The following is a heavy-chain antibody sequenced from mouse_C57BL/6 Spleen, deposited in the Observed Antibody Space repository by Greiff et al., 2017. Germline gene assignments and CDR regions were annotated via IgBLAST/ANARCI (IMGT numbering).Heavy chain of an antibody. J-gene: IGHJ4*01. CDR2: INPGSGGP. Sequence: VQLQQSGAELVRPGTSVKVSCKASGYAFTNYLIEWVKQRPGQGLEWIGVINPGSGGPNYNEKFKGKATLTADTSSSTAYMQLSSLTAEDSAVYCCARRGNYYGSTRYYAMDYWGQGTSVTVSS. CDR3: ARRGNYYGSTRYYAMDY. V-gene: IGHV1-54*01. CDR1: GYAFTNYL. D-gene: IGHD1-1*01.